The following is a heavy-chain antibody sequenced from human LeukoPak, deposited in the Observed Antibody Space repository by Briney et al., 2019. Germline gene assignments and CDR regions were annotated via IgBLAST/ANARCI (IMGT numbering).Heavy chain of an antibody. CDR1: GGSFSGYY. J-gene: IGHJ4*02. D-gene: IGHD2-8*01. V-gene: IGHV4-34*01. CDR3: ARGIRGYCTHGVCYRPSYYFDY. Sequence: SETLSLTCAVYGGSFSGYYWSWIRQPPGKGLEWIGEINHSGSTNYNPSLKSRVTISVDTSKNQFSLKLSSVTAADTAVYYCARGIRGYCTHGVCYRPSYYFDYWGRGTLVPVSS. CDR2: INHSGST.